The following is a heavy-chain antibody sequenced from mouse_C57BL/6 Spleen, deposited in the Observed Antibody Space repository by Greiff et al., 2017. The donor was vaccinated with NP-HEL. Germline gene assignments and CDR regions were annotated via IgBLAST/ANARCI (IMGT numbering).Heavy chain of an antibody. CDR1: GYSITSGYY. D-gene: IGHD2-4*01. CDR3: ARGDYGFAY. Sequence: EVKLMESGPGLVKPSQSLSLTCSVTGYSITSGYYWNWIRQFPGNKLEWMGYISYDGSNNYNPSLQNRISITRDTSKNQFFLKLNSVTTEDTATYYCARGDYGFAYWGQGTLVTVSA. CDR2: ISYDGSN. J-gene: IGHJ3*01. V-gene: IGHV3-6*01.